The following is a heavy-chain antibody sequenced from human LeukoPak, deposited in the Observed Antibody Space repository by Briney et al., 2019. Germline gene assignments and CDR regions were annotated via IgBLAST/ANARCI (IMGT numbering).Heavy chain of an antibody. V-gene: IGHV3-53*01. CDR3: AREYSSGYYGGADAFDI. CDR1: GFTVSSNY. D-gene: IGHD3-22*01. Sequence: PGGSLRLSCAASGFTVSSNYMSWVRQAPGKGLEWVSVIYSGGSTYYADSVKGRFTISRDNSKNTLYLQMNSLRAEDTAVYYCAREYSSGYYGGADAFDIWGQGTMVTVSS. CDR2: IYSGGST. J-gene: IGHJ3*02.